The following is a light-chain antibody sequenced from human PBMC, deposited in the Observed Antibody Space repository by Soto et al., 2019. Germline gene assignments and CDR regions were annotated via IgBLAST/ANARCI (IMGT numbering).Light chain of an antibody. Sequence: DIQMTQSPSTLSASVGDRVTITCRASQNISGWLAWYQQKPGRAPNLLIYKASSLESGVPSSFSGSGSGTEFTLTISSLQPDDFATYYCQQYKSYPYTFGQGTKLEIK. V-gene: IGKV1-5*03. J-gene: IGKJ2*01. CDR3: QQYKSYPYT. CDR1: QNISGW. CDR2: KAS.